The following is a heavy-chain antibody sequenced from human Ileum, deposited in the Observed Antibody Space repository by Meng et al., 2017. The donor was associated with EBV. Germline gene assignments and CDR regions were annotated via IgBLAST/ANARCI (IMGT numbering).Heavy chain of an antibody. J-gene: IGHJ4*02. CDR1: GYSISSTNW. D-gene: IGHD3-22*01. CDR3: ARNVPGTSAYYD. V-gene: IGHV4-28*01. Sequence: QVQPQESGPGLVKPSDIPSLTCAVSGYSISSTNWWGWIRQPPGKGLEWIGYIYYSGSTSYNPSLKSRVTMSVDTSKNQFSLNLNSVTAVDTAVYYCARNVPGTSAYYDWGQGTLVTVSS. CDR2: IYYSGST.